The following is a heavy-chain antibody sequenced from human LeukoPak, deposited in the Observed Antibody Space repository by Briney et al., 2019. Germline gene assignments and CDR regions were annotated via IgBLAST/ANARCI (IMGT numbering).Heavy chain of an antibody. Sequence: ASVKVSCKASGYTFTSYDINWVRQSTGQGLEWMGWMNPNSGNTGYAQKFQGRVTMTRNTSISTAYMELSSLRSEDTAVYYCARGYYDSSGYPPPAFDYWGQGTLVTVSS. CDR2: MNPNSGNT. V-gene: IGHV1-8*01. CDR1: GYTFTSYD. D-gene: IGHD3-22*01. J-gene: IGHJ4*02. CDR3: ARGYYDSSGYPPPAFDY.